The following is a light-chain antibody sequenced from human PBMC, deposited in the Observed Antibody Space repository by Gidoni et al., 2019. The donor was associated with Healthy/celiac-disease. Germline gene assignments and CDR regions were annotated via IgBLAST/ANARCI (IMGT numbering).Light chain of an antibody. V-gene: IGKV1-39*01. CDR3: QQSYSTPRT. CDR1: QSISSY. J-gene: IGKJ4*01. CDR2: AAS. Sequence: DIQMTPSPSSLSASVGDRVTITCRASQSISSYLNWYQQKPGQAPKLLIYAASSLQSGVPSRFSGSGSGTDFTLTISSLQPEYFATYYCQQSYSTPRTFGGGTKVEIK.